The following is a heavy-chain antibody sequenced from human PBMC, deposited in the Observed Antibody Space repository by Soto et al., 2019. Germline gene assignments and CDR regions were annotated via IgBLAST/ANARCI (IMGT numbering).Heavy chain of an antibody. V-gene: IGHV1-69*13. J-gene: IGHJ6*02. D-gene: IGHD1-26*01. CDR3: ASYGRVYSGSYPFYYYGMDV. CDR1: GGTFSSYA. Sequence: GASVKVSCKASGGTFSSYAISWVRQAPGQGLEWMGGIIPIFGTANYAQKFQGRVTITADESTSTAYMELSSLRSEDTAVYYCASYGRVYSGSYPFYYYGMDVWGQGTTVTVSS. CDR2: IIPIFGTA.